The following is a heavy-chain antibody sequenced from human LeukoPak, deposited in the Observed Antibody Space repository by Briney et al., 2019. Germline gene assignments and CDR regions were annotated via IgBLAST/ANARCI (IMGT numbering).Heavy chain of an antibody. CDR2: VYYSGTT. CDR3: ARHSTTVTTFFDY. V-gene: IGHV4-39*01. J-gene: IGHJ4*02. Sequence: SETLSLTCTVSGGSISSSDYYWGWVRQPPGKGLEWIGNVYYSGTTYYNPSLKSRVTISVDTSKNQFSLKLSSVTAADTAVYYCARHSTTVTTFFDYWDQGTLVTVSS. CDR1: GGSISSSDYY. D-gene: IGHD4-17*01.